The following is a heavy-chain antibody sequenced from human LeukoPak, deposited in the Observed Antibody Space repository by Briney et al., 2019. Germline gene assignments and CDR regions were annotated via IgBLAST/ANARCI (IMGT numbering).Heavy chain of an antibody. CDR2: IYYSGST. Sequence: SETLSLTCTVSGGSISSYYWSWIRQPPGKGLEWIGYIYYSGSTNYNPSLKSRVTISVDTSKNQFSLKLSSVTAADTAVYYRARLSLSEGLDVWGQGTTVTVSS. CDR1: GGSISSYY. J-gene: IGHJ6*02. CDR3: ARLSLSEGLDV. D-gene: IGHD1-26*01. V-gene: IGHV4-59*01.